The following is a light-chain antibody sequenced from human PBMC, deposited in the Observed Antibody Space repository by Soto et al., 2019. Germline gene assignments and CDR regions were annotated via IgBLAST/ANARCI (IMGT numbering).Light chain of an antibody. CDR1: QSVSSY. CDR2: DAS. J-gene: IGKJ5*01. CDR3: QQRSNWPPSIT. V-gene: IGKV3-11*01. Sequence: IVLTQSPSTLSLSPGERATLSCRASQSVSSYLAWYQQKPGQAPRLLIYDASNRATGIPARFSGSGSGTDFTLTISSLEPEDFAVYYCQQRSNWPPSITFGQGTRLETK.